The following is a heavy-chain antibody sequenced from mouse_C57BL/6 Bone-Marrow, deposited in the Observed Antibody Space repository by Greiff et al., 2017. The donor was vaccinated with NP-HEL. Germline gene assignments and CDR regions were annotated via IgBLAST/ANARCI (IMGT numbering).Heavy chain of an antibody. V-gene: IGHV1-4*01. CDR1: GYTFTSYT. Sequence: VKLQESGAELARPGASVKMSCKASGYTFTSYTMHWVKQRPGQGLEWIGYINPSSGYTTYNQKFKDKATLTADKSSSTAYMQLSSLTSEDSAVYYGARCYYGSSYRAWFAYWGQGTLVTVSA. CDR2: INPSSGYT. CDR3: ARCYYGSSYRAWFAY. D-gene: IGHD1-1*01. J-gene: IGHJ3*01.